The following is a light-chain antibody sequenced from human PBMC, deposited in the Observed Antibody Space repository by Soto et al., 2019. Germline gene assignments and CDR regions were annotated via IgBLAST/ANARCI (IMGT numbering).Light chain of an antibody. J-gene: IGKJ5*01. Sequence: EIVLTQSPATLSLSPGERATLSCRASQSVSSNLAWYQQKPGQAPRLLIYGASTRATGIPARFSGSGSGTEFTLTISSLQPEDFATYYCQQSYSTPTFGQGTRLEIK. CDR1: QSVSSN. CDR2: GAS. CDR3: QQSYSTPT. V-gene: IGKV3-15*01.